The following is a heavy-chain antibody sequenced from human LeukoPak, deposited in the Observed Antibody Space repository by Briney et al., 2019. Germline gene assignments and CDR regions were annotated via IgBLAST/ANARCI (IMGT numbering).Heavy chain of an antibody. Sequence: ASVKVSCKASGGTFTSYDINWVRQATGQGLEWMGWMNPNSGNTGYAQKFQGRVTITRNTSISTAYMELSNLRSEDTAVYYCARGRIRSSPARNYYYYMDVWGKGTTVTVSS. CDR1: GGTFTSYD. J-gene: IGHJ6*03. CDR3: ARGRIRSSPARNYYYYMDV. D-gene: IGHD6-6*01. V-gene: IGHV1-8*03. CDR2: MNPNSGNT.